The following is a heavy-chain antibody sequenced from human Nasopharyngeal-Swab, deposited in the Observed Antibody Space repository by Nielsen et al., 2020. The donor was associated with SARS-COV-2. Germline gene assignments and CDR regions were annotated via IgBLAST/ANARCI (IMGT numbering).Heavy chain of an antibody. V-gene: IGHV4-61*02. D-gene: IGHD3-3*01. CDR2: MHTSTTT. CDR3: ARMIFGVANAGIDV. J-gene: IGHJ6*02. Sequence: WIRQPPGKGLEWIGRMHTSTTTSYNPSLKSRVTISVDKSKNQFSLKLSSVTAADTAVYYRARMIFGVANAGIDVWGQGATVTVSS.